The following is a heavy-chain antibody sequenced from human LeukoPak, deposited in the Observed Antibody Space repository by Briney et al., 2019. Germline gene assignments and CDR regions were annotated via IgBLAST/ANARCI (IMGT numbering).Heavy chain of an antibody. CDR3: ARKTKYDAPASD. D-gene: IGHD3-3*01. CDR2: IYPGDSDT. CDR1: GYSFANYW. J-gene: IGHJ4*02. V-gene: IGHV5-51*01. Sequence: GESLKISCKGSGYSFANYWIGWVRQMPGKGLEWMGIIYPGDSDTRYSPSFQGQVTVSADKSISTAYLQWSSLKASDTAMYYCARKTKYDAPASDWGQGTLVTVSS.